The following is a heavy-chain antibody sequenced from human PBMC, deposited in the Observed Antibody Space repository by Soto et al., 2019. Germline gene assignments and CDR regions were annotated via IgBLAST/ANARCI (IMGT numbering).Heavy chain of an antibody. D-gene: IGHD3-10*01. J-gene: IGHJ4*02. CDR1: GGTFSSYA. V-gene: IGHV1-69*13. CDR2: IIPIFGTA. Sequence: SVKVSCKASGGTFSSYAISWVRQAPGQGLEWMGGIIPIFGTANYAQKFQGRVTITADESTSTAYMELSSLRSEDTAVYYCARDPGLYYYVSGSRGNYFDYWGQGTLVTVSS. CDR3: ARDPGLYYYVSGSRGNYFDY.